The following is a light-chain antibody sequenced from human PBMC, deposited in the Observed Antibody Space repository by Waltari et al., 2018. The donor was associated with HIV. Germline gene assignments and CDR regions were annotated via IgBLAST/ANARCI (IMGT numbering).Light chain of an antibody. CDR1: ESVSGN. Sequence: EIVMTQSPATLSVSPGDAATLSCRASESVSGNVGWYQQKPGQAPRLLIYGASTRATGISGRFSGSGSGTDFTLTISSLEPEDFAVYYCQERSNWPLTFGGGTKVEIK. J-gene: IGKJ4*01. V-gene: IGKV3-11*01. CDR2: GAS. CDR3: QERSNWPLT.